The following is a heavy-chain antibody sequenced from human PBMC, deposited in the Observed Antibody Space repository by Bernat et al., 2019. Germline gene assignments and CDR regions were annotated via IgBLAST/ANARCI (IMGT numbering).Heavy chain of an antibody. CDR1: GYTFTSYD. J-gene: IGHJ6*02. CDR3: ARAGDDDYGGSVLLRYYSFCGMDV. Sequence: QVQLVQSGAEVKKPGASVKVSCKASGYTFTSYDINWVRQATGQGLEWMGWMNPNSGNTSYAQKFQDKVTMTRNTSISTAYMELSSLGSEDTAVYYCARAGDDDYGGSVLLRYYSFCGMDVWGHGPTVTVS. V-gene: IGHV1-8*01. CDR2: MNPNSGNT. D-gene: IGHD4-23*01.